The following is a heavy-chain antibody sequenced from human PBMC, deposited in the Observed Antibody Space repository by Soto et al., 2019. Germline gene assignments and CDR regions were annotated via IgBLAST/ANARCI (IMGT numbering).Heavy chain of an antibody. CDR2: IYYSGST. Sequence: SETLSLTCTVSGGSISSSSYYWGWIRQPPGKGLEWIGSIYYSGSTYYNPSLKSRVTISVDTSKNQFSLKLSSVTAADTAVYYCARQWHDYGDYVYGMDVWGQGTTVTVSS. CDR1: GGSISSSSYY. V-gene: IGHV4-39*01. D-gene: IGHD4-17*01. CDR3: ARQWHDYGDYVYGMDV. J-gene: IGHJ6*02.